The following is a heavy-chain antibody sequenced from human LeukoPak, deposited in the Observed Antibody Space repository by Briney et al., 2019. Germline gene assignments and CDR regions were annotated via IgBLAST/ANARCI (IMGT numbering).Heavy chain of an antibody. CDR2: IYYSGIT. J-gene: IGHJ5*02. CDR3: ATLVVPGWFDP. D-gene: IGHD2-15*01. V-gene: IGHV4-39*07. Sequence: SETLSLICNVSGGSISSRNYYWAWIRQPPGKGLEWIGNIYYSGITYYNSSLKSRVTISVDTSKNQFSLELTSVTAADTALYYCATLVVPGWFDPWGQGTLVTVSS. CDR1: GGSISSRNYY.